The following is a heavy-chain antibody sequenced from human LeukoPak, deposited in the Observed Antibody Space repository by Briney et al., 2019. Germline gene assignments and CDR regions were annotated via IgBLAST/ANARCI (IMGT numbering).Heavy chain of an antibody. V-gene: IGHV3-15*01. J-gene: IGHJ4*02. Sequence: GGSLRLSCAASGFTFSNAWMSWVRQAPGKGLEWVGRIKSKTDGGTTDYAAPVKGRFTISRVDSKNTLYLQMNSLKTEDTAVYYCTTAPRTSWHFDYWGQGTLVTVSS. CDR1: GFTFSNAW. CDR2: IKSKTDGGTT. D-gene: IGHD6-13*01. CDR3: TTAPRTSWHFDY.